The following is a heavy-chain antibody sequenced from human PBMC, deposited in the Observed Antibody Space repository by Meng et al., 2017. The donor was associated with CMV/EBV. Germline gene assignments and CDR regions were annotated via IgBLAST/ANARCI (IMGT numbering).Heavy chain of an antibody. D-gene: IGHD6-25*01. Sequence: SVKVSCKASGGTFSSYAISWVRQAPGQGLEWMGGIIPILGIANYAQKFQGRVTMTTDTSTSTAYMELRSLRSDDTAVYYCARDSSAGSTFDYWGQGTLVTVSS. CDR2: IIPILGIA. J-gene: IGHJ4*02. CDR1: GGTFSSYA. CDR3: ARDSSAGSTFDY. V-gene: IGHV1-69*10.